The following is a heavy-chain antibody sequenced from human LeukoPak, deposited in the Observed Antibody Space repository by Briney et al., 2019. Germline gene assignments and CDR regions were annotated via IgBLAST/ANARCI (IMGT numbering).Heavy chain of an antibody. CDR2: FDPENGET. Sequence: ASGKVSCKVSGDTLAELSMEWVRQAAGKGLEWMGGFDPENGETICAQKFQARVTMTENTSSDTTYMEPSSLRSEDTAVYYCAIMHSSRWLSTWGQGTLVTVSS. J-gene: IGHJ5*02. CDR1: GDTLAELS. D-gene: IGHD6-19*01. V-gene: IGHV1-24*01. CDR3: AIMHSSRWLST.